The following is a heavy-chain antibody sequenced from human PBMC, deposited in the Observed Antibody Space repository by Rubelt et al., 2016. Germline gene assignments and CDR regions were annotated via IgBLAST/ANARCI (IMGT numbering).Heavy chain of an antibody. CDR1: GGTFSSYA. CDR3: ATVWDFGVVSPNWFDP. D-gene: IGHD3-3*01. J-gene: IGHJ5*02. V-gene: IGHV1-69*01. CDR2: IIRSFGTA. Sequence: QVQLVQSGAEVKKPGSSVKVSCKASGGTFSSYAISWVRQAPGQGLEWMGGIIRSFGTANYAQTFQGRGTSTGDEATSTAYRELSSLGSEDTAVYYCATVWDFGVVSPNWFDPWGQGTLVTVSS.